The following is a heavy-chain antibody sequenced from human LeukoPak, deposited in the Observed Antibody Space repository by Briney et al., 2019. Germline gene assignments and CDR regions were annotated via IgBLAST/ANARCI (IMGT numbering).Heavy chain of an antibody. V-gene: IGHV3-20*04. D-gene: IGHD2-2*01. CDR2: INWNGGST. J-gene: IGHJ4*02. Sequence: GSLRLSCAASGFTFDDYGMSWVRQAPGKGLEWVSGINWNGGSTGYADSVKGRFTISRDNSKNTLYPQMNSLRAGDTAVYYCAKDRDIVVAPLFDYWGQGTLVTVSS. CDR1: GFTFDDYG. CDR3: AKDRDIVVAPLFDY.